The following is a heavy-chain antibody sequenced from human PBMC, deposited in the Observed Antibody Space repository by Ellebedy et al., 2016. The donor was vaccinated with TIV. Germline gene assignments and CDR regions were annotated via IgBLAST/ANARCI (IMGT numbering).Heavy chain of an antibody. D-gene: IGHD3-16*01. V-gene: IGHV3-21*01. CDR3: GRDPWGIGAADAFDL. Sequence: GESLKISXAASGFSFSASSMSWVRQAPGKGPEWVASVGRSGNYINYAGSVKGRFTISRDNAKNSMSLQLSSLRAEDTAVYYCGRDPWGIGAADAFDLWGRGTMVTVSS. J-gene: IGHJ3*01. CDR2: VGRSGNYI. CDR1: GFSFSASS.